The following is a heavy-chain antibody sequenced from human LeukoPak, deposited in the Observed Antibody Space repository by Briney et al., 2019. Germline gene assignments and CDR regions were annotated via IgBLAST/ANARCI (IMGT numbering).Heavy chain of an antibody. J-gene: IGHJ4*02. CDR1: GGSISSGSYY. CDR2: IYTSGST. V-gene: IGHV4-61*02. D-gene: IGHD6-13*01. Sequence: SETLSLTCTVSGGSISSGSYYWSWIRQPAGKGLEWIGRIYTSGSTNYNPSLKSRVTISVDKSKNQFSLKLSSVTAADTAVYYCASKSGIAALTTDYWGQGTLVTVSS. CDR3: ASKSGIAALTTDY.